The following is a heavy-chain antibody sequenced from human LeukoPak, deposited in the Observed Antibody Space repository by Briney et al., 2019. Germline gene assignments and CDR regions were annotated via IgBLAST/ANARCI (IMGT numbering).Heavy chain of an antibody. Sequence: PGTSLRLSCAASGFTFSSYGMQWVRQAPGKGLEWVAVISYEGSTSYYADSVKGRFTISRDNSKNTLYLQMNGLRAEDTAVYYCARDGAARLLRYYYYMDVWGKGTTVIVSS. J-gene: IGHJ6*03. CDR1: GFTFSSYG. CDR2: ISYEGSTS. D-gene: IGHD6-6*01. V-gene: IGHV3-30*03. CDR3: ARDGAARLLRYYYYMDV.